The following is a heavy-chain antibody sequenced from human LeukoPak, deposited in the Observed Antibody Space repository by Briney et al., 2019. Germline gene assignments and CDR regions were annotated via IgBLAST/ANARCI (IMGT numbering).Heavy chain of an antibody. D-gene: IGHD5-12*01. CDR1: GFTFSSYE. CDR2: ISGSGDST. V-gene: IGHV3-23*01. Sequence: PGGSLRLSCAASGFTFSSYEMNWVRQPPGKGLEWVSVISGSGDSTYYADSVEGRCTISRDNSKDALYLQMNSLRAEDTAVYYCARVGYSGYDYDYWGQGTLVTVSS. J-gene: IGHJ4*02. CDR3: ARVGYSGYDYDY.